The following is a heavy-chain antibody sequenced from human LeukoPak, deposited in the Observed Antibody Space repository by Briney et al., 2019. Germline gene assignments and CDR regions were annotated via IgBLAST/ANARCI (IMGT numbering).Heavy chain of an antibody. CDR2: INHSGST. Sequence: SGTLSLTCAVSGGSITTDNWWGWVRQPPRKGLEWIGEINHSGSTNYNPSLKSRVAISVDTSKNQFSLKLSSVTAADTAVYYCARFSGYGDYANWGQGTLVTVSS. J-gene: IGHJ4*02. CDR3: ARFSGYGDYAN. CDR1: GGSITTDNW. V-gene: IGHV4-4*02. D-gene: IGHD4-17*01.